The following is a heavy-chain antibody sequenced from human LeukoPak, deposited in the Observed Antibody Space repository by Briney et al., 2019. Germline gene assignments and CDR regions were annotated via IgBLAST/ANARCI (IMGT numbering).Heavy chain of an antibody. D-gene: IGHD3-3*01. CDR3: ATAPSRITLFRVVPYFFDY. CDR2: ISSSGSTI. J-gene: IGHJ4*02. V-gene: IGHV3-11*01. Sequence: GGSLRLSCAASGFTFSDSYMSWIRQAPGKGLEWFSYISSSGSTIYYADSVKGRFTISRDNAKNSLYLQMSSLRAEDTAVYYCATAPSRITLFRVVPYFFDYWGQGTLVTVSS. CDR1: GFTFSDSY.